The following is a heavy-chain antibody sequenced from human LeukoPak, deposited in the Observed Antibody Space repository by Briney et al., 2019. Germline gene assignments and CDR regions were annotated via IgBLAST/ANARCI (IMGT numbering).Heavy chain of an antibody. CDR2: IIPILGIA. V-gene: IGHV1-69*04. J-gene: IGHJ4*02. Sequence: ASVKVSCKASGGTFSSYAISWVRQAPGQGLEWMGRIIPILGIANYAQKFQGRVTITADKSTSTAYMELSSLRSEDTAVYYCARDPPTDGRPNGDWGQGTLVTVSS. D-gene: IGHD1-14*01. CDR1: GGTFSSYA. CDR3: ARDPPTDGRPNGD.